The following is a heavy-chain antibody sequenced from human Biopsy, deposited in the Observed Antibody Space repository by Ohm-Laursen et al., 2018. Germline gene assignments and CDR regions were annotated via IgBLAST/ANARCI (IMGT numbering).Heavy chain of an antibody. Sequence: VASVTASCKASGGTFINYAISWVRQAAGHGLEWMGGIIPMFGTANYAQMFQGRVTISADESTSTSYMELSSLTTEDTAIYYCARGPHSGSHSCFDYWGRGTLVTVSS. CDR3: ARGPHSGSHSCFDY. CDR1: GGTFINYA. J-gene: IGHJ4*02. V-gene: IGHV1-69*13. D-gene: IGHD1-26*01. CDR2: IIPMFGTA.